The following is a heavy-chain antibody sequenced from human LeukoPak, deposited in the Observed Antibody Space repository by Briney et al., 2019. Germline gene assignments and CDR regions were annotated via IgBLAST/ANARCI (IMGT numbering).Heavy chain of an antibody. Sequence: SVKVSCKASGDTFSNYAINWVRQAPGQGLEWMGGIIPIFNTTNYAQNFQGRVTITADESTSTAYMELSSLRSEDTAVYYCARDRMLTGTPFEAFDIWGQGTMVTVSS. CDR1: GDTFSNYA. D-gene: IGHD7-27*01. CDR3: ARDRMLTGTPFEAFDI. CDR2: IIPIFNTT. J-gene: IGHJ3*02. V-gene: IGHV1-69*01.